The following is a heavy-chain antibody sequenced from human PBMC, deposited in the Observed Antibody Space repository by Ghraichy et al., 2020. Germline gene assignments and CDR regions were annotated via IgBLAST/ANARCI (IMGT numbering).Heavy chain of an antibody. CDR3: ARDSQAASILSYFDN. V-gene: IGHV1-46*03. CDR2: INPSRATT. D-gene: IGHD5-12*01. CDR1: GYTFTNYF. Sequence: ASVKVSCKASGYTFTNYFIHWVRQAPGQGLEWMGIINPSRATTSYAQKFQGRVTMTRDTSTTTVYMELSGLRSEDTAVYYCARDSQAASILSYFDNWGQGTLVTVSS. J-gene: IGHJ4*02.